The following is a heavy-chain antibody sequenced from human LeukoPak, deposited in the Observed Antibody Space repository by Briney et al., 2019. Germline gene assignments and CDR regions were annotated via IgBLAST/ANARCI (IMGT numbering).Heavy chain of an antibody. V-gene: IGHV3-21*01. J-gene: IGHJ3*02. CDR2: ISSSSSYI. CDR1: GFTFSSYS. D-gene: IGHD1-26*01. CDR3: ARGRQNSGSYSDAFDI. Sequence: GGSLRLSCAASGFTFSSYSMNWVRQAPGKGLEWVSSISSSSSYIYYADSVKGRFTISRHNAKNSLYLQMNSLRAEDTAVYYCARGRQNSGSYSDAFDIWGQGTMVTVSS.